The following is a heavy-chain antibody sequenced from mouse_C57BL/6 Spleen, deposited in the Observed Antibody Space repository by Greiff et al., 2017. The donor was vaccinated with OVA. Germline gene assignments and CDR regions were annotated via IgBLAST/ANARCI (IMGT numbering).Heavy chain of an antibody. CDR2: ISGGGSNT. Sequence: EVKLMESGGGLVKPGGSLKLSCAASGFTFSNYAMHWVRQTPEKRLEWVANISGGGSNTYYAETVKGRVNISRDNAKNTLDLKMSSLRSEDTALYYCARQGDSSFADRGKGTLVTVAA. CDR3: ARQGDSSFAD. V-gene: IGHV5-9*01. J-gene: IGHJ3*01. CDR1: GFTFSNYA.